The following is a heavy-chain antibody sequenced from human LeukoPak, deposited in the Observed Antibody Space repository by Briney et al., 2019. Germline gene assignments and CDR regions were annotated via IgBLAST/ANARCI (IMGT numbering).Heavy chain of an antibody. CDR2: IYYSGIT. J-gene: IGHJ4*02. Sequence: SETLSLTCTVSGGSISSQYWSLIRQPPGKGLDWIGYIYYSGITKYSPSLKSRVTISVDTSKNQFSLRLTSVTAADTAVYYCARTSYHYNSGDYGWYFDYWGQGTLVTVSA. D-gene: IGHD3-10*01. CDR3: ARTSYHYNSGDYGWYFDY. V-gene: IGHV4-59*11. CDR1: GGSISSQY.